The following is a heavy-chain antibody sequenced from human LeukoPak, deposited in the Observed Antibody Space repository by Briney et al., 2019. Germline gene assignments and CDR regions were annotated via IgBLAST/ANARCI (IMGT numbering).Heavy chain of an antibody. J-gene: IGHJ6*02. D-gene: IGHD5-18*01. Sequence: GGSLRLSCAASAFTFNTYWMHWVRQVPGRGLEWVSRINGDESSTNYADSVKGRFTISRDNSKNTLYLQMNSLRAEDTAVYYCARVRYSYGYWYGMDVWGQGTTVTVSS. CDR2: INGDESST. CDR1: AFTFNTYW. CDR3: ARVRYSYGYWYGMDV. V-gene: IGHV3-74*01.